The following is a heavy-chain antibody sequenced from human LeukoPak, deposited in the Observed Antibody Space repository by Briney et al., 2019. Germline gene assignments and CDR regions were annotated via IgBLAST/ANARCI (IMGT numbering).Heavy chain of an antibody. Sequence: ASVKVSCKASGYTFTSYYMHWVRHAPGQGLEWMGIINPSGGSTSYAQKFQGRVTMTRNTSTSTVYMELSSLRSEDTAVYYCARGSSGWYSVAYWGQGTLVTVSS. CDR1: GYTFTSYY. J-gene: IGHJ4*02. CDR2: INPSGGST. V-gene: IGHV1-46*01. CDR3: ARGSSGWYSVAY. D-gene: IGHD6-19*01.